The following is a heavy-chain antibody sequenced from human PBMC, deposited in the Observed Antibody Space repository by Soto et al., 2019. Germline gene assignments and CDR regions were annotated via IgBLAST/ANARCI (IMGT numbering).Heavy chain of an antibody. V-gene: IGHV4-59*01. CDR1: GGSISSYY. Sequence: PSETLSLTCTVSGGSISSYYWIWIRQPPGKGLEWIGYIYYSGSTNYNPSLKSRVTISVDTSKNQFSLKLSSVTAADAAVYYCARDLEQQHAGWFDPWGQGTLVTVSS. CDR3: ARDLEQQHAGWFDP. D-gene: IGHD6-13*01. J-gene: IGHJ5*02. CDR2: IYYSGST.